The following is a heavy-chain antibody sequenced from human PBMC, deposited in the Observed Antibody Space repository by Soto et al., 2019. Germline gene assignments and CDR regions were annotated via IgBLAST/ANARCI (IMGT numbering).Heavy chain of an antibody. Sequence: QVQLQESGPGLVKPSQTLSLTCTVSGGSISSGGYYWSWIRQHPGKGLEWIGYIYYSGSTYYNPSLKSRVTTSVDTSKNQFSLKLSSVTAADTAVYYCARRSSWGGDNWFDPWGQGTLVTVSS. J-gene: IGHJ5*02. CDR1: GGSISSGGYY. V-gene: IGHV4-31*03. D-gene: IGHD6-13*01. CDR3: ARRSSWGGDNWFDP. CDR2: IYYSGST.